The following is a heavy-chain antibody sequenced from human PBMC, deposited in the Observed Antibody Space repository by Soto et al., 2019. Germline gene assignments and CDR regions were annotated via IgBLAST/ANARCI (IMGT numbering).Heavy chain of an antibody. CDR1: GYTFTSYG. J-gene: IGHJ5*02. CDR3: ARDLGGGISAP. D-gene: IGHD6-13*01. Sequence: QVQVVQSGAEVKKPGASVKVSCKASGYTFTSYGISWVRQAPGQGLEWMGWINAYNGNTKYAQKLQGRVTMTTDTSTSTAYMGLRSRGSDDTAVYYCARDLGGGISAPWGQGTLVTVSS. CDR2: INAYNGNT. V-gene: IGHV1-18*01.